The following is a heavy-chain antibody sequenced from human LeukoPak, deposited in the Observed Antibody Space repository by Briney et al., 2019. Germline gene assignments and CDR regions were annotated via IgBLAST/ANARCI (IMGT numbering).Heavy chain of an antibody. J-gene: IGHJ4*02. CDR2: ITYDGYYK. V-gene: IGHV3-30*03. D-gene: IGHD3-10*01. Sequence: PGGSLRLSCAASGFTFTSYGMHWVRQAPGKGLEWVALITYDGYYKYYTDSVKGRFTISRDNSKNTMYMKMNSLRAEDTAVYYCARDLSPVVRASPMGYWGQGTLVTVSS. CDR3: ARDLSPVVRASPMGY. CDR1: GFTFTSYG.